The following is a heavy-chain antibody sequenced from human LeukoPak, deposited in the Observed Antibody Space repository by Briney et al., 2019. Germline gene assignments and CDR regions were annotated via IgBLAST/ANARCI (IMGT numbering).Heavy chain of an antibody. CDR1: GGSISSYY. D-gene: IGHD2-2*01. J-gene: IGHJ4*02. V-gene: IGHV4-4*07. CDR3: VGYCSSTSCSSGDY. Sequence: KTSETLSLTCTVSGGSISSYYWSWIRQPAGKGLEWIGRIYTSGSTNYNPSLKSRVTMSVDTSKNLFSLKLSSVTAADTAVYYCVGYCSSTSCSSGDYWGQGTLVTVSS. CDR2: IYTSGST.